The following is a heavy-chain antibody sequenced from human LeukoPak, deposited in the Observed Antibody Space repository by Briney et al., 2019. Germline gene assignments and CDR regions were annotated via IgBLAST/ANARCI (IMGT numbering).Heavy chain of an antibody. CDR2: IYHSGST. CDR1: GYSISSGYY. CDR3: ASTGSTDAFDI. V-gene: IGHV4-38-2*02. J-gene: IGHJ3*02. D-gene: IGHD3-10*01. Sequence: SETLSLTCTVSGYSISSGYYWGWIRQPPGKGLEWIGSIYHSGSTYYNPSLKSRVTISVDTSKNQFSLKLSSVTAADTAVYYCASTGSTDAFDIWGQGTMVTVSS.